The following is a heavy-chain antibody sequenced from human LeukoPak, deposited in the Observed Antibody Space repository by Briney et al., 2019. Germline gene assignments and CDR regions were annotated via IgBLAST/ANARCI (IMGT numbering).Heavy chain of an antibody. Sequence: ASVKVSCKASGYSFSTYVINWVRQAPGQGLEWMGWISAYNGNTNYAQKFQGRVTLTTDTSTSTVHMELSSLRSDDTAVYYCAREGSVWGSYHYFEYWGQGSLVTVSS. CDR1: GYSFSTYV. CDR3: AREGSVWGSYHYFEY. D-gene: IGHD3-16*02. J-gene: IGHJ4*02. CDR2: ISAYNGNT. V-gene: IGHV1-18*01.